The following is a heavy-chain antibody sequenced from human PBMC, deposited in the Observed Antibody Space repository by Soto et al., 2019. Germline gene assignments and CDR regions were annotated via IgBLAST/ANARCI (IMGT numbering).Heavy chain of an antibody. CDR1: GFTFGSYY. J-gene: IGHJ4*02. D-gene: IGHD3-22*01. CDR3: AKARQSGYYDSSDF. V-gene: IGHV3-23*01. Sequence: EVQLLESGGGLGQPGGSLRLSCTASGFTFGSYYMTWVRQAPGKGLGWVSAISGSGDATYYADSVEGRFAISRDNAKNTVFLQSNSLRAEDTAVYYCAKARQSGYYDSSDFWGQGTLVTVSS. CDR2: ISGSGDAT.